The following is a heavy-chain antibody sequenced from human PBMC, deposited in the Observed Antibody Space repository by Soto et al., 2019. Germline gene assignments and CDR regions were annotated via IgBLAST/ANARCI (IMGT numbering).Heavy chain of an antibody. D-gene: IGHD5-18*01. Sequence: QVQLVQSGAEVKKPGSSVKVSCKASGGTFSSYTISWVRQAPGQGLEWMGRIIPILGIANYAQKFQGRVTITADKSTSTAYMELSSLRSEDTAVYYCEREGGRGYSYGTFDYWGQGTLVTVSS. CDR3: EREGGRGYSYGTFDY. J-gene: IGHJ4*02. V-gene: IGHV1-69*08. CDR2: IIPILGIA. CDR1: GGTFSSYT.